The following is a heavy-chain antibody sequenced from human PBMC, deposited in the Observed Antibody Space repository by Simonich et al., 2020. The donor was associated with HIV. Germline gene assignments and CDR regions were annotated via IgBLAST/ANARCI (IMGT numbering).Heavy chain of an antibody. CDR2: INQREST. CDR3: ARGGGTTPRQQLVFDF. J-gene: IGHJ4*02. V-gene: IGHV4-34*01. Sequence: QVQLQQWGAGLLKPSETLSLTCAVYGGSFSGSYCSWIRQPPGKGLEWIGEINQRESTKYNPSLKSRVNISVDTSKNQFSLKLTSVTAADTAVYYCARGGGTTPRQQLVFDFWGQGTLVTVSS. CDR1: GGSFSGSY. D-gene: IGHD6-6*01.